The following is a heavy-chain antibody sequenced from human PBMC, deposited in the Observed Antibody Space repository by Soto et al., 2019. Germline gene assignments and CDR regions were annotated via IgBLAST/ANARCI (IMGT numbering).Heavy chain of an antibody. CDR2: MNPNSGNT. Sequence: QVPLVQSGAEVKKPGASVKVSCKASGYTFTSYDINWVRQATGQGLEWMGWMNPNSGNTGYAQKFQGRVTMTRNTSLGTAYMELSSLRSEDRAVYYCARDPRGLNYEGGGCFDPWGQGTLVTVSS. CDR3: ARDPRGLNYEGGGCFDP. J-gene: IGHJ5*02. D-gene: IGHD3-22*01. CDR1: GYTFTSYD. V-gene: IGHV1-8*01.